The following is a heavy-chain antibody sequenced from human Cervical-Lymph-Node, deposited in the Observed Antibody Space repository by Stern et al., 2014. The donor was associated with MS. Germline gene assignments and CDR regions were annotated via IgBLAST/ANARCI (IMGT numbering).Heavy chain of an antibody. J-gene: IGHJ4*02. CDR2: IYWDDDK. V-gene: IGHV2-5*02. Sequence: ESGPTLVKPTQTLTLTCTFSGFSLSTNGVGVAWIRQPPGKALEWLAVIYWDDDKRYRPSLESRLTIAKDTSKNQVVLTMTNMDPEDTATYYCAHRRADGPSSKYFDYWCQGTLVTVSS. CDR3: AHRRADGPSSKYFDY. CDR1: GFSLSTNGVG. D-gene: IGHD5-24*01.